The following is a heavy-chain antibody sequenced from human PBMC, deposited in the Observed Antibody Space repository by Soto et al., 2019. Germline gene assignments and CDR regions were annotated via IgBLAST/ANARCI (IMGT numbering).Heavy chain of an antibody. CDR3: AREGGSSSWYGPYYCGMDV. J-gene: IGHJ6*02. CDR1: GFTFSSYG. D-gene: IGHD6-13*01. CDR2: IWYDGSNK. V-gene: IGHV3-33*01. Sequence: QVQLVESGGGVVQPGRSLRLSCAASGFTFSSYGMHWVRQAPGKGLEWVAVIWYDGSNKYYADSVKGRFTISRDNSKNTLYLQMNSLRAEDTAVYYCAREGGSSSWYGPYYCGMDVWGQGTTVTVSS.